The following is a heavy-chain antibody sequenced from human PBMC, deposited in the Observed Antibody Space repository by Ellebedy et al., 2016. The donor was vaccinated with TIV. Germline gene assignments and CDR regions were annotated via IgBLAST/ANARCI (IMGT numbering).Heavy chain of an antibody. CDR3: AKDPTTGYDRYYFDY. V-gene: IGHV3-30*18. Sequence: GESLKISCAASGFSFSNHGMHWVRQAPGKGLEWASLISYDGSIKDYAESVKGRFTVSKDHSKKTMFLQMNSLRAVDTAVYYCAKDPTTGYDRYYFDYWGRGTLVTVSS. CDR2: ISYDGSIK. J-gene: IGHJ4*02. D-gene: IGHD5-12*01. CDR1: GFSFSNHG.